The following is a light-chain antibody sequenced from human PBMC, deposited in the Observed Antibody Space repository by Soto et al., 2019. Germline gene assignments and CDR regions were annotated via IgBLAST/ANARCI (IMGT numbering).Light chain of an antibody. CDR3: QKYNSAPRT. Sequence: DIQMTQSPSTLSGSVGDRVTITCRASQSISSWLAWYQQKPGKAPKLLIYDASTLQSGGPSRFSGSGAGTDFTLTISSLQPEDVATYYCQKYNSAPRTFGQGTKVDIK. CDR2: DAS. V-gene: IGKV1-27*01. CDR1: QSISSW. J-gene: IGKJ1*01.